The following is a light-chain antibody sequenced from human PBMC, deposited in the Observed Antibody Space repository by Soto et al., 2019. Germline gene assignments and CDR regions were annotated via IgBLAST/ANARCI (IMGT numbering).Light chain of an antibody. V-gene: IGKV3-20*01. CDR3: QQYGPSPMYT. CDR1: QTVSSSY. CDR2: GAS. J-gene: IGKJ2*01. Sequence: EIVLTQSPGTLSLSPGERATLSCRASQTVSSSYLAWYQQKHGQAPRLLIYGASTRATGIPGRFSGSASGTDFTLTISRLEPEDFAVYYCQQYGPSPMYTFGQGTNLEIK.